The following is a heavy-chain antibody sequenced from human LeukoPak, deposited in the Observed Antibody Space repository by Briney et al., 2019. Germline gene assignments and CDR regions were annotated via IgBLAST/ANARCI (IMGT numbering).Heavy chain of an antibody. D-gene: IGHD3-3*01. CDR2: IYNSGGT. J-gene: IGHJ2*01. CDR1: GVSISTYY. V-gene: IGHV4-59*01. CDR3: ARTMYYDFWSGYYRYFDL. Sequence: SETLSLTCNVSGVSISTYYWSWIRQPPGKGLEWIAYIYNSGGTNYNPSLKSRVTISVDTSKNQFSLKLSSVTAADTAVYYCARTMYYDFWSGYYRYFDLWGRGTLVTVSS.